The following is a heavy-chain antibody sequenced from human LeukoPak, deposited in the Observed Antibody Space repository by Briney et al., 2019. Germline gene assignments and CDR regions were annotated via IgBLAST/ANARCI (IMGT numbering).Heavy chain of an antibody. V-gene: IGHV1-18*01. D-gene: IGHD3-22*01. CDR1: GYTFTSYG. CDR3: ARGYYDSSGYYYGWYFQH. J-gene: IGHJ1*01. Sequence: ASVKVSCKASGYTFTSYGISWVRQAPGQGLEWMGWISAYNGNTNYAQKLQGRVTMTTDTSTSTAYMELRSLRSDDTAVYYCARGYYDSSGYYYGWYFQHWGQGTLVTVSS. CDR2: ISAYNGNT.